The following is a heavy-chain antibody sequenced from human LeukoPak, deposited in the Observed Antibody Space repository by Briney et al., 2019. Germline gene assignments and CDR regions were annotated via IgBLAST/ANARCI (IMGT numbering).Heavy chain of an antibody. Sequence: PSETLSLTCTVSGGSISSGSYYWSWIRQPAGKGLEWIGRIYTSGSTNYNPSLKSRVTISVDTSKNQFSLKLSSVTAADTAVYYCAREDRGFTMIVVVMSLGGSPRPWYFDLWGRGTLVTVSS. CDR1: GGSISSGSYY. V-gene: IGHV4-61*02. J-gene: IGHJ2*01. D-gene: IGHD3-22*01. CDR3: AREDRGFTMIVVVMSLGGSPRPWYFDL. CDR2: IYTSGST.